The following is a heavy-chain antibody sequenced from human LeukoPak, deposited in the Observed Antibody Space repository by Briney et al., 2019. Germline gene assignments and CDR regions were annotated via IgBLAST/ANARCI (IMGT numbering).Heavy chain of an antibody. CDR1: GFTFSSYA. Sequence: GGSLRLSCAASGFTFSSYAMHWVRQAPGKGLEWVAVISYDRSNKYCADSVKGRFTISRDNSKNTLYLQMNSLRAEDTAVYYCAKDGVSRLLWFGELFPIDYWGQGTLVTVSS. CDR3: AKDGVSRLLWFGELFPIDY. CDR2: ISYDRSNK. D-gene: IGHD3-10*01. J-gene: IGHJ4*02. V-gene: IGHV3-30*04.